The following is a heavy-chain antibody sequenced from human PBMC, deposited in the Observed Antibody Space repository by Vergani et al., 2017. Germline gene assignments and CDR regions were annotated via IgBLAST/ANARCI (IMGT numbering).Heavy chain of an antibody. J-gene: IGHJ4*02. CDR2: ISGSGGST. CDR1: GFTFSSYA. V-gene: IGHV3-23*01. Sequence: EVQLLESGGGLVQPGGSLRLSCAASGFTFSSYAMSWVRQAPGKGLEWVSAISGSGGSTYYADSVKGRFTISRDNSKNTLYLQMNSLRAEYTAVYYCAKFSGYDYYFDYWGQGTLVTVSS. CDR3: AKFSGYDYYFDY. D-gene: IGHD5-12*01.